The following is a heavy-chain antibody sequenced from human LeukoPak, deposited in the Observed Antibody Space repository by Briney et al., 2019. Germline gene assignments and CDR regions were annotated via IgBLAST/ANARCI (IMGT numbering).Heavy chain of an antibody. CDR1: GFTFSSYG. Sequence: PGGSLRLSCAASGFTFSSYGMHWVRQAPGKGLEWVSAISGSGGSTYYADSVKGRFTISRDNSKNTLYLQMNSLRAEDTAVYYCAKDHGPDTAFDYWGQGTLVTVSS. D-gene: IGHD5-18*01. V-gene: IGHV3-23*01. CDR3: AKDHGPDTAFDY. CDR2: ISGSGGST. J-gene: IGHJ4*02.